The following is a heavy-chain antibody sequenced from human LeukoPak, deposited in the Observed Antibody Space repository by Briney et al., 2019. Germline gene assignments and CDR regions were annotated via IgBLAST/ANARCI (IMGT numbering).Heavy chain of an antibody. CDR1: GYSISSAYY. D-gene: IGHD4-11*01. CDR3: ARQPVSHYTYYYYMDV. V-gene: IGHV4-38-2*01. CDR2: IYHNGNT. J-gene: IGHJ6*03. Sequence: SETLSLTCAASGYSISSAYYWGWIRQPPGKGLEWIGSIYHNGNTYYNPSLKSRVTISVDTSRNQFSLKLSSVTAADTAVYYCARQPVSHYTYYYYMDVWDKGTTVTVSS.